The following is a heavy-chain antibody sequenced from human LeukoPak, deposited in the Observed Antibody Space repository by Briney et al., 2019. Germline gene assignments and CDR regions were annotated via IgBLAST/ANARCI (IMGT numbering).Heavy chain of an antibody. J-gene: IGHJ3*02. Sequence: SETLSLACAVSGYSISSGYYWGWIRQPPGKGLEWIGSIYHSGSTYYNPPLKSRVTISVDTSKNQFSLKLSSVTAADTAVYYCARHFEFRPDDFWSGYYTGGRGDAFDIWGQGTMVTVSS. CDR3: ARHFEFRPDDFWSGYYTGGRGDAFDI. D-gene: IGHD3-3*01. CDR2: IYHSGST. V-gene: IGHV4-38-2*01. CDR1: GYSISSGYY.